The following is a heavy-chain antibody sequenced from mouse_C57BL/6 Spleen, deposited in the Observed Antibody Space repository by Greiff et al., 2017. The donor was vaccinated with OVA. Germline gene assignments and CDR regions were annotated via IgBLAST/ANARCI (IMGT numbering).Heavy chain of an antibody. V-gene: IGHV1-72*01. D-gene: IGHD1-1*01. CDR3: ARFDGDYYGISYGYFDV. Sequence: QVQLQQPGAELVKPGASVKLSCKASGYTFTSYWMHWVKQRPGRGLEWIGRIDPNSGGTKYNEKFKSKATLTVDQPSSTAYMQLSSLTSEVSAVYYCARFDGDYYGISYGYFDVWGTGTTVTVSS. CDR2: IDPNSGGT. CDR1: GYTFTSYW. J-gene: IGHJ1*03.